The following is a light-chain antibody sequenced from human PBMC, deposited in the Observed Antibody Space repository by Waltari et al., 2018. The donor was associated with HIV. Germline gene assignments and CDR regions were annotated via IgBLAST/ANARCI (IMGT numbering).Light chain of an antibody. J-gene: IGLJ2*01. CDR2: KDT. V-gene: IGLV3-25*03. Sequence: YELTQPPSMLVSPGQTAKITCSGDVLAKQYAYWYQQKPGQAPVLVMSKDTERPSEIPERFSGSSSGTTVTLTISGVQAEDEADYHCQSSDDSRPWIFGGGTKMTVL. CDR3: QSSDDSRPWI. CDR1: VLAKQY.